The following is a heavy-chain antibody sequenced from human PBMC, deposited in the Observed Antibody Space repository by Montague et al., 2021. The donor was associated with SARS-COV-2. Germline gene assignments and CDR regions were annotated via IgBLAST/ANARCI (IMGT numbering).Heavy chain of an antibody. CDR1: GDSISSRSYC. V-gene: IGHV4-39*01. Sequence: SETLSLTCTVSGDSISSRSYCWAWIRQPPGKGLEWIGNIFYGGSTYYNPSLRSRVTMSAETSKSQFSLKLYSVTAADTSVYYCARRGDRSTVGSPAGFDLWGQGTMVTVSS. J-gene: IGHJ4*03. CDR3: ARRGDRSTVGSPAGFDL. D-gene: IGHD4-23*01. CDR2: IFYGGST.